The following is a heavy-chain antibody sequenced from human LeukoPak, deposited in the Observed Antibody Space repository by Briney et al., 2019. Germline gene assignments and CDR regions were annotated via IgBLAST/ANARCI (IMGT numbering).Heavy chain of an antibody. CDR2: ISYDGSNK. CDR1: GFTFTSDG. Sequence: GGTLRLSCAASGFTFTSDGMHWVREAPGHGLEGVAVISYDGSNKYYAGSVKGRFTISRDNSKNTLYLQMDSLRAEDRAVYYCAKLPRNSGSFDYWGQGTLVTVSS. J-gene: IGHJ4*02. V-gene: IGHV3-30*18. D-gene: IGHD1-26*01. CDR3: AKLPRNSGSFDY.